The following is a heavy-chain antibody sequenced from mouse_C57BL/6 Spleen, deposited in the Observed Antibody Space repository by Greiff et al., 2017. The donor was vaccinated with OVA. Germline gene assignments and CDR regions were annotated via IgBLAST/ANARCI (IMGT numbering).Heavy chain of an antibody. CDR1: GYTFTSYW. Sequence: VQLQQPGAELVKPGASVKMSCKASGYTFTSYWITWVKQRPGQGLEWIGDIYPGSGSTNYNEKFKSKATLTVDTSSSTAYMQLSSLTSEDSAVYYCAKGSSNYVYFDVWGTGTTVTVSS. J-gene: IGHJ1*03. CDR3: AKGSSNYVYFDV. D-gene: IGHD2-5*01. V-gene: IGHV1-55*01. CDR2: IYPGSGST.